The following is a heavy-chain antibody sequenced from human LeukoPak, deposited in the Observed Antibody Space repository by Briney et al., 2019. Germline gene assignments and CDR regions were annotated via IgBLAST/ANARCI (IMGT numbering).Heavy chain of an antibody. D-gene: IGHD2-21*02. CDR3: ARAFCGGDCYRYDAFDI. CDR1: GFTFSSYW. V-gene: IGHV3-7*01. Sequence: GGSLRLSCAASGFTFSSYWMSWVRQAPGKGLEWVANIKQDGSEKYYVDSVEGRFTISRDNAKNSLYLQMNSLRAEDTAVYYCARAFCGGDCYRYDAFDIWGQGTMVTVSS. J-gene: IGHJ3*02. CDR2: IKQDGSEK.